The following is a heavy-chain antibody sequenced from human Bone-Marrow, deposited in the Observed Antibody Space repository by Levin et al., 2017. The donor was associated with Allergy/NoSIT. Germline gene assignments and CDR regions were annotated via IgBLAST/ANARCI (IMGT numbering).Heavy chain of an antibody. D-gene: IGHD2-2*01. CDR2: INHSGST. V-gene: IGHV4-34*01. Sequence: SETLSLTCAVYGGSFSGYYWSWIRQPPGKGLEWIGEINHSGSTNYNPSLKSRVTISVDTSKNQFSLKLSSVTAADTAVYYCARLYCSSTSCYYSGWFDPWGQGTLVTVSS. CDR1: GGSFSGYY. J-gene: IGHJ5*02. CDR3: ARLYCSSTSCYYSGWFDP.